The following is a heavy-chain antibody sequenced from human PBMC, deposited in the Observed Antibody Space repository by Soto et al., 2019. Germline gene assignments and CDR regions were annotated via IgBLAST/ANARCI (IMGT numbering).Heavy chain of an antibody. CDR3: ARLAVAGTVDY. Sequence: QVQLVQSGAEVKKPGSSVKVSCKASGSTFSSYTIRWVRQAPGQGLEWMGGIIPSFGAANYAQRFQARVTITADQSTSTAYMELGSRRSEDTAMYYCARLAVAGTVDYWGQGTLVTVSS. V-gene: IGHV1-69*12. CDR1: GSTFSSYT. CDR2: IIPSFGAA. J-gene: IGHJ4*02. D-gene: IGHD6-13*01.